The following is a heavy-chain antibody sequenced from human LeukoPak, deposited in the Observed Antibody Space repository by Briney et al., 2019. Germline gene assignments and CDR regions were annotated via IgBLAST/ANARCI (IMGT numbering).Heavy chain of an antibody. CDR1: GFTFSSYG. J-gene: IGHJ6*03. CDR2: IRYDGSNK. V-gene: IGHV3-30*02. Sequence: GGSLRLSCAASGFTFSSYGMHWVRQAPGKGLEWVAFIRYDGSNKYYADSVKGRFTISRDNSKNTLYLQMNSLRAEDTAVYYCAKELDSNSWYLYYYYMDVWGKGTTVTISS. D-gene: IGHD6-13*01. CDR3: AKELDSNSWYLYYYYMDV.